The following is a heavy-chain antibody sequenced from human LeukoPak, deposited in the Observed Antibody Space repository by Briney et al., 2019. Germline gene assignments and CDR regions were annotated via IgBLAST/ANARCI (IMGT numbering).Heavy chain of an antibody. CDR2: VYYSGST. CDR1: GGSISSGDYY. V-gene: IGHV4-30-4*08. D-gene: IGHD6-13*01. CDR3: ARGHVGIAAAGTLDY. J-gene: IGHJ4*02. Sequence: KSSQTLSLTCTVPGGSISSGDYYWSWIRQPPGNGLEWIGYVYYSGSTYYNPSLKSRVTISVDTSKNQFSLKLSSVTAADTAVHYCARGHVGIAAAGTLDYWGQGTRVTVSS.